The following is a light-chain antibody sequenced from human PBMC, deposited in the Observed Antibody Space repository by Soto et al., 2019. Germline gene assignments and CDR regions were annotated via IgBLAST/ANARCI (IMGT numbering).Light chain of an antibody. CDR2: GTF. CDR1: QDIRTE. Sequence: AIQMTQSPSSLSASVGDRVTITCRASQDIRTELGWYQQKPGKAPRLLIYGTFSLQSGVPSRFSGSGSGTDLTLTISSLQPDDFATYYCLQDFKYPLTFGQGTKVEVK. J-gene: IGKJ1*01. CDR3: LQDFKYPLT. V-gene: IGKV1-6*01.